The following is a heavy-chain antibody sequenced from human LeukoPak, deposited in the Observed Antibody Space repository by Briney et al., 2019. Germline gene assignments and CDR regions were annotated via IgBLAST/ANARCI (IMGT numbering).Heavy chain of an antibody. CDR1: GGSISSYH. J-gene: IGHJ4*02. Sequence: SETLSLTCTVSGGSISSYHWSWIRQSPGRGLEWIGYVYYNGNTNYNPSLKSRVTISVDTSKNQFSLKLSSVTAADTAVYYCARDGSHYFDYWGQGTLVTVSS. CDR3: ARDGSHYFDY. D-gene: IGHD5-12*01. V-gene: IGHV4-59*01. CDR2: VYYNGNT.